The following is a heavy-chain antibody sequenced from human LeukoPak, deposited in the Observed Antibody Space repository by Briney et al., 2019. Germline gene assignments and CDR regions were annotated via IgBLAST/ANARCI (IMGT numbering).Heavy chain of an antibody. CDR1: GVTFSSYE. V-gene: IGHV3-48*03. Sequence: GGSLRLSCAASGVTFSSYEKNWVRQVPGKGLEWVSYISSTSSTIYYADSAKGRFTISRDNAKNSLYLQMNSLRAEDTAVYYCARRLDYWGQGTLVTVSS. J-gene: IGHJ4*02. CDR3: ARRLDY. CDR2: ISSTSSTI.